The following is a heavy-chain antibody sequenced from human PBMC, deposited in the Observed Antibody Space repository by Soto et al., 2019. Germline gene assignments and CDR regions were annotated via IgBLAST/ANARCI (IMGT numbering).Heavy chain of an antibody. CDR1: GFTFSSYA. CDR2: ISGSGGST. J-gene: IGHJ3*02. Sequence: EVQLLESGGGLVQPGGSLRLSCAASGFTFSSYARSWVRQAPGKGLEWVSAISGSGGSTYYADSVKGRFTISRDNSKNTLYLQMNSLRAEDTAVYYCASKMLGYDSSGYLFDAFDIWGQGTMVTVSS. CDR3: ASKMLGYDSSGYLFDAFDI. D-gene: IGHD3-22*01. V-gene: IGHV3-23*01.